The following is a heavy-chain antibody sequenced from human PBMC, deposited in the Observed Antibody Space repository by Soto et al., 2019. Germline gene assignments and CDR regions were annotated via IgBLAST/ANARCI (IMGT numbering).Heavy chain of an antibody. V-gene: IGHV3-30*18. CDR1: GVTFKDYG. CDR3: AKDYDSSGYYWVYYYYGMDV. D-gene: IGHD3-22*01. J-gene: IGHJ6*02. Sequence: PGGSLRLSCGAPGVTFKDYGMHWVRQAPGKGLEWVAVISYDGKQTYYADSVKGRFTISKDKSKRTLFLQMNSLRVDDTAVYYCAKDYDSSGYYWVYYYYGMDVWGQGTTVTVSS. CDR2: ISYDGKQT.